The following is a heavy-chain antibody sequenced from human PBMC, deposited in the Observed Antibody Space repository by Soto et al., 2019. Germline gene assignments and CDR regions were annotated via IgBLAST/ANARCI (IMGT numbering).Heavy chain of an antibody. CDR3: ARDRVVVAANPNYYYYGMDV. D-gene: IGHD2-15*01. CDR2: IYYSGST. CDR1: GGSVSSGSYY. Sequence: SSETLSLTCTVSGGSVSSGSYYWSWIRQPPGKGLEWIGYIYYSGSTNYNPSLKSRVTISVDTSKNQFSLKLSSVTAADTAVYYCARDRVVVAANPNYYYYGMDVWGQGTTVTVSS. J-gene: IGHJ6*02. V-gene: IGHV4-61*01.